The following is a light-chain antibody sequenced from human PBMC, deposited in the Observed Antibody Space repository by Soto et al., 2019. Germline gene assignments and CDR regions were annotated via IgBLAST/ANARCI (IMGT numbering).Light chain of an antibody. CDR1: SSDVGDYNY. CDR3: SSYTSSSILV. CDR2: EVS. V-gene: IGLV2-14*01. J-gene: IGLJ1*01. Sequence: QSVLTQPASVSGSPGQSITISCTGTSSDVGDYNYVSWYQQHPGKAPKLMIYEVSNRPSGVSNRFSGSKSGNTASLTISGLQVEDEADYYCSSYTSSSILVVGTGTKVTVL.